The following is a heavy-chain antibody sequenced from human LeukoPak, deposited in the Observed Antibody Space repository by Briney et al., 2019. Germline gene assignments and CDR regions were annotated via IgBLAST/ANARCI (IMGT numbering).Heavy chain of an antibody. CDR1: GFTFGHY. CDR2: ISDRDGRT. V-gene: IGHV3-23*01. J-gene: IGHJ4*02. D-gene: IGHD3-16*01. CDR3: ANRNLGTYYFNY. Sequence: GGSLRLSCAASGFTFGHYVTWARQAPGRGLEWFSTISDRDGRTYYADSVRGRFTISSDDSKNTVYLQMNSLRAEDTAVYFCANRNLGTYYFNYWGQGTLVTVSS.